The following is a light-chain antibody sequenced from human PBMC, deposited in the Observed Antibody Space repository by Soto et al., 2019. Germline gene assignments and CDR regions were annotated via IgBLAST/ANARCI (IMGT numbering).Light chain of an antibody. V-gene: IGKV1-5*03. CDR3: QQYYSYWT. J-gene: IGKJ1*01. CDR1: QSISTW. CDR2: KAS. Sequence: DIQITHSPSTLSASVLYRVTITCRASQSISTWLAWYRQKPGKAPKLLIYKASSLESGVPSRFSGSGSGTEFTLTISSLQPDDFATYYCQQYYSYWTFGQGTKVDIK.